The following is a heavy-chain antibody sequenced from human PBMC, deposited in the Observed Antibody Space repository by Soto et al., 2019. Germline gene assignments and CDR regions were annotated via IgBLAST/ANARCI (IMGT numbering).Heavy chain of an antibody. CDR1: GGTFSSYA. J-gene: IGHJ3*02. CDR2: IIPIFGTA. V-gene: IGHV1-69*12. Sequence: QVQLVQSGAEVKKPGSSVKVSCKASGGTFSSYAISWVRQAPGQGLEWMGGIIPIFGTANYAQKFQGRVTIPADESTSTAYMELSSLRSEDTAVYYCARDGDGYNYVGLGAFDIWGQGTMVTVSS. CDR3: ARDGDGYNYVGLGAFDI. D-gene: IGHD5-12*01.